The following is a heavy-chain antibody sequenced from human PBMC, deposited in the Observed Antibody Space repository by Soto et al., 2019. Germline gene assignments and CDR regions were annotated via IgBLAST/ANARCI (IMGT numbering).Heavy chain of an antibody. CDR2: IYYSGST. CDR3: ASYGWGSYPRFAP. J-gene: IGHJ5*02. V-gene: IGHV4-61*01. CDR1: GGSVGSGSYY. Sequence: SETLSLTCTVSGGSVGSGSYYWSWIRQPPGKGLEWIGYIYYSGSTNYNPSLKSRVTISVDTSKNQFSLKLSSVTAADTAVYYGASYGWGSYPRFAPGGQGTLVTVS. D-gene: IGHD3-10*01.